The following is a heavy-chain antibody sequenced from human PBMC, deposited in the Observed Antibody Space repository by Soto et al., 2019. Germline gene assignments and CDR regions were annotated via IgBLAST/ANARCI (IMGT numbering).Heavy chain of an antibody. D-gene: IGHD3-22*01. V-gene: IGHV3-30-3*01. CDR3: ASYHYYDSSGYSRHYFDY. J-gene: IGHJ4*02. Sequence: VGSLKLSCAASGFTFSSYAMHWVRQAPGKGLEWVAVISYDGSNKYYADSVKGRFTISRDNSKNTLYLQMNSLRAEDTAVYYCASYHYYDSSGYSRHYFDYWGQGTLVTVSS. CDR1: GFTFSSYA. CDR2: ISYDGSNK.